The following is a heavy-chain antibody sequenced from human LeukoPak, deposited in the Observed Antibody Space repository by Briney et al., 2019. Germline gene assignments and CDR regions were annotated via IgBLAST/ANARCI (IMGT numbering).Heavy chain of an antibody. CDR3: ARGSTYSSSPFDY. Sequence: GRSLRLSCAASGFPFSRYGRHWVRQAPGKGLEWASSISSSSSYIYYADSLKGRFTISRDNANNSLFLQMDSLRAEDTAIYYCARGSTYSSSPFDYWGQGILVTVSS. D-gene: IGHD6-6*01. CDR2: ISSSSSYI. CDR1: GFPFSRYG. V-gene: IGHV3-21*01. J-gene: IGHJ4*02.